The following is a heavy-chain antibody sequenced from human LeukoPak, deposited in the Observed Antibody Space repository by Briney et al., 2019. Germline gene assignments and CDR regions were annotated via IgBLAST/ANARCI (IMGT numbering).Heavy chain of an antibody. D-gene: IGHD3-22*01. CDR1: GLTFSRYS. V-gene: IGHV3-21*01. CDR3: ARKTDSGGQGVY. J-gene: IGHJ4*02. Sequence: GGSLRLSCAASGLTFSRYSMNWVRQAPGKGLEWVSSISSGSSYIYYADSVKGRFTISRDNAKKSLYLQMNSLRAEDTAVYYCARKTDSGGQGVYWGPGTLVTVSS. CDR2: ISSGSSYI.